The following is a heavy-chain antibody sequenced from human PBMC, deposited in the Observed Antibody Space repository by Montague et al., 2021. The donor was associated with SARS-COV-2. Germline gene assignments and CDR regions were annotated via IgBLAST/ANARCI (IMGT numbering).Heavy chain of an antibody. CDR3: ARVRYYGSGTSLGMDV. D-gene: IGHD3-10*01. CDR1: GGSFSGYY. Sequence: SETLSLTCAVYGGSFSGYYWSWIRQPPGKGLEWIGEINHSGSTNYNPSLKSRVTTSVDTSKNQFSLKLSSVTAADTAVYYCARVRYYGSGTSLGMDVWGQGTPVTVSS. CDR2: INHSGST. J-gene: IGHJ6*02. V-gene: IGHV4-34*01.